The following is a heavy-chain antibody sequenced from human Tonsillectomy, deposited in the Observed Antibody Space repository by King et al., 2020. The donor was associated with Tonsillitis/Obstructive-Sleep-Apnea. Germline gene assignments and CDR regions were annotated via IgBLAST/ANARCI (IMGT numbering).Heavy chain of an antibody. CDR1: GFNFSSYA. J-gene: IGHJ1*01. CDR3: AKEITYGEYFQY. CDR2: ISATGGST. V-gene: IGHV3-23*04. Sequence: VQLVESGGGLVQPGGSLRRSCAASGFNFSSYAMSWVRQAPGKGLQWVSTISATGGSTYYADAVKGRFTVSRDNSKNTLYLQMNSLGDEDSALYYCAKEITYGEYFQYWGQGTLVTVSS. D-gene: IGHD3-10*01.